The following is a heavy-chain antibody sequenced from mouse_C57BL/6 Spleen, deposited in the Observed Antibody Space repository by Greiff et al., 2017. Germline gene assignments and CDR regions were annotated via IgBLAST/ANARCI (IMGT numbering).Heavy chain of an antibody. V-gene: IGHV1-26*01. CDR1: GYTFTDYY. Sequence: VQLQQSGPELVKPGASVKISCKASGYTFTDYYMNWVKQSHGKSLEWIGDINPNNGGTSYNQKFKGKATLTVDKSSSTAYMELRSLTSEDSAVYYCARSYGSSQYYAMDYWGQGTSVTVSS. CDR2: INPNNGGT. D-gene: IGHD1-1*01. CDR3: ARSYGSSQYYAMDY. J-gene: IGHJ4*01.